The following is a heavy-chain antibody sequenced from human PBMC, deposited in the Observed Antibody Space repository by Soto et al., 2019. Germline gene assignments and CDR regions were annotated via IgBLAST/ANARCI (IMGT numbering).Heavy chain of an antibody. CDR1: GFIFSDYA. D-gene: IGHD6-13*01. J-gene: IGHJ6*02. CDR2: ISGSGESI. Sequence: PGGSLSLSCAASGFIFSDYAMTWVRQAPGKGLEWVSGISGSGESIYYADSVEGRFTISRDNSKNTLYLQMNSLRGEDTAVYYCARDRHGSDWYTYYFYTLAVWGQGTTVTVSS. CDR3: ARDRHGSDWYTYYFYTLAV. V-gene: IGHV3-23*01.